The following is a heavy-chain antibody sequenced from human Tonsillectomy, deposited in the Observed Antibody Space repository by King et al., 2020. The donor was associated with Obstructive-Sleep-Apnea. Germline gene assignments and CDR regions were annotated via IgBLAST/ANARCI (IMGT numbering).Heavy chain of an antibody. D-gene: IGHD1-26*01. CDR2: IYYTGST. J-gene: IGHJ6*02. V-gene: IGHV4-30-4*01. Sequence: VQLQESGPGLVKPSQTLSLTCTVSGGSISSRSYYWSWIRQPPGEGLEWIGFIYYTGSTYYNPSVKSRVSISVDTSKNQFSLRLSSVTAAETAVYYCARVGIVGPTRFDYYGLDVWGQGTTVTVSS. CDR1: GGSISSRSYY. CDR3: ARVGIVGPTRFDYYGLDV.